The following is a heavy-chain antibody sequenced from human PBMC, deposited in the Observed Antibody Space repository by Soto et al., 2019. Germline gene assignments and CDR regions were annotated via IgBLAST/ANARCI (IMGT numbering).Heavy chain of an antibody. V-gene: IGHV1-8*01. D-gene: IGHD2-2*01. Sequence: GASVKVSCTASGYTFTSYDINWVRQATGQGLEWMGWMNPNSGNTGYAQKFQGRVTMTRNTSISTAYMELSSLRSEDTAVYYCAREGEGYCSSTSCPGPDSYYYYMDVWGKGTTVTVSS. CDR2: MNPNSGNT. CDR1: GYTFTSYD. CDR3: AREGEGYCSSTSCPGPDSYYYYMDV. J-gene: IGHJ6*03.